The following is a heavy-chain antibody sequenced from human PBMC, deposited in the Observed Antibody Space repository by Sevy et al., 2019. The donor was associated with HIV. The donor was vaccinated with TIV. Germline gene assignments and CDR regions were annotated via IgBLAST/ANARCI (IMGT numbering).Heavy chain of an antibody. D-gene: IGHD2-2*01. V-gene: IGHV3-21*01. J-gene: IGHJ4*02. Sequence: GGSLRLSCAASGFTFSTYTMNWVRQAPGKGLEWVSSISSGSSYIYYADSVKGRFTISRDNAKNSLYLKMNSLRAEDTAIYYCARDGGCTSTSCLLYSDYWGQGTPVTVS. CDR2: ISSGSSYI. CDR3: ARDGGCTSTSCLLYSDY. CDR1: GFTFSTYT.